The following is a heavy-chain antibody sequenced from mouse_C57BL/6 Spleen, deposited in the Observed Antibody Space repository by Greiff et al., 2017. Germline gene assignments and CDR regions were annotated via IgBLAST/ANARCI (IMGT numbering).Heavy chain of an antibody. D-gene: IGHD2-3*01. Sequence: VKLMESGAELVRPGASVKLSCKASGYTFTDYYINWVKQRPGQGLEWIARIYPGSGNTYYNEKFKGKATLTAEKSSSTAYMQLSSLTSEDSAVYFCARDGYDAMDYWGQGTSVTVSS. J-gene: IGHJ4*01. CDR1: GYTFTDYY. V-gene: IGHV1-76*01. CDR2: IYPGSGNT. CDR3: ARDGYDAMDY.